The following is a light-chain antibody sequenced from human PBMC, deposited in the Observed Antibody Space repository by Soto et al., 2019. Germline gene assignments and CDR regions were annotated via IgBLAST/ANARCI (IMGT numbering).Light chain of an antibody. CDR1: QSISNY. CDR2: VAS. Sequence: DIQMTQSPSSLSASVGDRVTITCRASQSISNYLNWYQQKPGSAPKLLIYVASRLESGVPSRFSGSGSGTDFTLTISSLQPEDFAIYYCQQSYSTPLTFGGSTKVDIK. V-gene: IGKV1-39*01. J-gene: IGKJ4*01. CDR3: QQSYSTPLT.